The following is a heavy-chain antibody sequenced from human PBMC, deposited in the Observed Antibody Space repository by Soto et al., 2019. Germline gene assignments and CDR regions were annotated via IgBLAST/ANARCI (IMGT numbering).Heavy chain of an antibody. J-gene: IGHJ4*02. V-gene: IGHV3-74*03. CDR3: VRDDVGVGIDY. D-gene: IGHD1-26*01. Sequence: EVQLVESGGGLVQPGGSLRLSCAASGFTFSSYWMHWDRQVPGKGLVWVSHIDSDGNSTTYADSVKGRFTISRDNAKNTVYLQMNSLRAEDTAVYYCVRDDVGVGIDYWGLGTLVTVSS. CDR2: IDSDGNST. CDR1: GFTFSSYW.